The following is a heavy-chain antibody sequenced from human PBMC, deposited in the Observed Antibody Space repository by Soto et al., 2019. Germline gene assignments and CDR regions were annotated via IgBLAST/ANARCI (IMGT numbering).Heavy chain of an antibody. V-gene: IGHV3-74*01. CDR3: ARGGLQGSGNHYNDN. D-gene: IGHD3-10*01. CDR2: INPDGRST. CDR1: GFTFNSYW. Sequence: EVQLVESGGGLVQPGGSLRLSCAASGFTFNSYWMHWVRQAPGKGLVWVSRINPDGRSTNYADSVKGRFTISRDNAKNTLYLQMNSLSAEDTAGYHCARGGLQGSGNHYNDNWGQGTLVTVSS. J-gene: IGHJ4*02.